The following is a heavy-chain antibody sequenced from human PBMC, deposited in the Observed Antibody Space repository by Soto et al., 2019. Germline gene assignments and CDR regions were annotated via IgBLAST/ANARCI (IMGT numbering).Heavy chain of an antibody. CDR1: GFTFSSYA. V-gene: IGHV3-23*01. Sequence: GGSLRLSCAASGFTFSSYAMSWVRQAPGKGLDWVSAISGIGGSTYYADSVKGRFTISRDNSKNTLYLQMNSLRAEDTAVYYCAKGTGAVRPRLLAYWGQGTLVTVSS. J-gene: IGHJ4*02. CDR2: ISGIGGST. D-gene: IGHD2-8*02. CDR3: AKGTGAVRPRLLAY.